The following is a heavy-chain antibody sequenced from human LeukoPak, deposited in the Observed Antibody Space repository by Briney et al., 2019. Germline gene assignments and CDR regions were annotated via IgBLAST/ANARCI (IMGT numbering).Heavy chain of an antibody. CDR1: GFTVSSNY. Sequence: GGSLRLSCAASGFTVSSNYMSWVRQAPGKGLERVSVIYSGGSTYYADSVKGRFTISRDNSKSTLYLQMNSLRAEDTAVYYCARDSGTFDAFDIWGQGTMVTASS. CDR3: ARDSGTFDAFDI. CDR2: IYSGGST. J-gene: IGHJ3*02. V-gene: IGHV3-53*01.